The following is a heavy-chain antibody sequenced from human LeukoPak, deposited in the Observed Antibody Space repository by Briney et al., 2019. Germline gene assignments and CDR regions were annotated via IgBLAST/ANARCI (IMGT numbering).Heavy chain of an antibody. D-gene: IGHD3-10*02. Sequence: GGSLRLSCAASGFTFSSYEVNWVRQAPGKGLEWVSYISSGSTIYYADSVKGRFTISRDNAKNSLYLQMNSLRAEDTAVYYCAELGITMIGGVWGKGTTVTISS. CDR2: ISSGSTI. V-gene: IGHV3-48*03. J-gene: IGHJ6*04. CDR3: AELGITMIGGV. CDR1: GFTFSSYE.